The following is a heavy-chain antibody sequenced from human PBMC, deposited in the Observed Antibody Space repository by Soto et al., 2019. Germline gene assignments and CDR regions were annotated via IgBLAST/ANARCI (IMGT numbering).Heavy chain of an antibody. Sequence: ASVKVSCKASGYTFTSYYMHWVRQAPGQGLEWMGIINPSGGSTSYAQKFQGRVTMTRDTSTSTVYMELSSLRSEDTAVYYCATIRHTYYYDSSGPRRGYFDLWGRGTLVTVSS. CDR1: GYTFTSYY. V-gene: IGHV1-46*01. J-gene: IGHJ2*01. CDR3: ATIRHTYYYDSSGPRRGYFDL. D-gene: IGHD3-22*01. CDR2: INPSGGST.